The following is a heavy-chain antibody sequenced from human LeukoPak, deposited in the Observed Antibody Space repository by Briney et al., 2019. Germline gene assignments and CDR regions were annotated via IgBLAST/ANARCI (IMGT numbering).Heavy chain of an antibody. CDR2: ISGSGGST. Sequence: GGSLRLSCAASGFTFSSYAMSWVRQAPWKGLEWISAISGSGGSTYYADSVKGRFTIPRDNSKNTLYLQMNSLRPEDTAVYYCAKGGSNNWSFDNWGQGTLVTVSS. J-gene: IGHJ4*02. D-gene: IGHD1-1*01. CDR3: AKGGSNNWSFDN. V-gene: IGHV3-23*01. CDR1: GFTFSSYA.